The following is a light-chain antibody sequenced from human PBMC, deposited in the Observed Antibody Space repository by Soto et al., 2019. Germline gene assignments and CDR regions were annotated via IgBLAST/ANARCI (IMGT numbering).Light chain of an antibody. CDR2: GAS. CDR3: QQSYRSPYT. V-gene: IGKV1-39*01. J-gene: IGKJ2*01. Sequence: IQMTQSPSSLSASVGDSVTVTCRASQSINIYLNWYQQKPGKAPTLLIYGASSLQSGVPSRFTGGGSRTDFTLTISSLQPEDFATYYCQQSYRSPYTFGQGTQVDIK. CDR1: QSINIY.